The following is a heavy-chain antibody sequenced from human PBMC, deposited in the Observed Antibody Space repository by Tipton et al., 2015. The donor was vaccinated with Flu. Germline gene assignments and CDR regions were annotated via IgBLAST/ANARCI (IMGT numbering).Heavy chain of an antibody. CDR2: IHRSGST. Sequence: GLVKPSETLSLICTVSDYSISSGYYWGWIRQPPGKGLEWIATIHRSGSTKYNPSLKSRLTISVDSSKNQFSLRLTSVTAADTAVYYCARARAPYYYYAMDVWGQGITVTVSS. CDR1: DYSISSGYY. J-gene: IGHJ6*02. V-gene: IGHV4-38-2*02. CDR3: ARARAPYYYYAMDV.